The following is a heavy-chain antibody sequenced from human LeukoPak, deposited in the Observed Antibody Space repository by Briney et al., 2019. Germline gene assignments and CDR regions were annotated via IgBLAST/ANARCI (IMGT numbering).Heavy chain of an antibody. CDR3: ARGGSGSS. V-gene: IGHV3-7*04. D-gene: IGHD3-10*01. CDR1: GFMFSNYW. Sequence: GRSLRLSCAASGFMFSNYWMNWVRQAPGKGLEWVATIKEDGAEKYYVDSVKGRFTISRDNAKNSLSLQMSTLRAEDTAVYYCARGGSGSSWGQGTLVTVSS. CDR2: IKEDGAEK. J-gene: IGHJ5*02.